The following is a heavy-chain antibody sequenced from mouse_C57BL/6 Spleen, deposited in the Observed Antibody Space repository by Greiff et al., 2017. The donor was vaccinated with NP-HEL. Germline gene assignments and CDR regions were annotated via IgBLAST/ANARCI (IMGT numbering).Heavy chain of an antibody. D-gene: IGHD3-3*01. Sequence: VQLQESGAELVRPGASVTLSCKASGYTFTDYEMHWVKQTPVHGLEWIGAIDPETGGTAYNQKFKGKAILTADKSSSTSYMELRSLTSEDSAVYYCTREGGGTCFDYWGQGTTLTVSS. CDR2: IDPETGGT. J-gene: IGHJ2*01. CDR1: GYTFTDYE. CDR3: TREGGGTCFDY. V-gene: IGHV1-15*01.